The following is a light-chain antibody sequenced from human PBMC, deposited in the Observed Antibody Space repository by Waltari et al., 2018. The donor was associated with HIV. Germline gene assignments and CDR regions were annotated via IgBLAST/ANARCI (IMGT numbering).Light chain of an antibody. V-gene: IGLV7-43*01. Sequence: TVVPQEPSLTVSPGGTVRPTCASSTVAVTSGYYPNWFQQKPGQAPRALIYSTSNRPSWTPARFSGSLLGGKAALTLSGVQPEDEAEYYCLLTYGGAQRYVFGTGTKVIVL. CDR1: TVAVTSGYY. J-gene: IGLJ1*01. CDR2: STS. CDR3: LLTYGGAQRYV.